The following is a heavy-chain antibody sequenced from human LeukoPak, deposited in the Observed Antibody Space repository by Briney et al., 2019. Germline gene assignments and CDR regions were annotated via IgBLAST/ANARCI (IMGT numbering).Heavy chain of an antibody. CDR2: VSFDGDTA. J-gene: IGHJ5*02. Sequence: GGSLRLSCTASGFTFSHYAMHWVRQAPGKGLEWVAVVSFDGDTAYYADSVRGRFTISRDNSKDTLFLQMNSLGTEDTAVYYCARAGEDVILEATGGTPYNWFDPWGQGTLVTVSS. D-gene: IGHD6-13*01. V-gene: IGHV3-30-3*01. CDR1: GFTFSHYA. CDR3: ARAGEDVILEATGGTPYNWFDP.